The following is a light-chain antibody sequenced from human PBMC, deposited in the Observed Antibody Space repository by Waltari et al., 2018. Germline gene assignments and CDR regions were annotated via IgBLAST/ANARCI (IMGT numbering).Light chain of an antibody. CDR1: QEIGNW. J-gene: IGKJ1*01. V-gene: IGKV1-12*01. CDR3: QQSDSFPWT. Sequence: DIQMTQTPSSVSLSIGVKVTMTCRASQEIGNWLAWYQQRPGKAPTLLIYKASRLQSGVPSRFSGSGSGTEFTLTISSLLPEDFATYFCQQSDSFPWTFGQGTKVEIK. CDR2: KAS.